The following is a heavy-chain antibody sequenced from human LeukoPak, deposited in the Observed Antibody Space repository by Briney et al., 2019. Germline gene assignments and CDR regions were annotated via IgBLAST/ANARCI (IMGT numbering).Heavy chain of an antibody. J-gene: IGHJ4*02. CDR3: AKVGPSTVTRGY. D-gene: IGHD4-17*01. Sequence: GGSLRLSCAASGFTFSSYSMNWVRQAPGKGLEWVSSISSSSSYIYYADSVKGRFTISRDNAKNSLYLQMNSLRAEDTATYYCAKVGPSTVTRGYWGQGTLVTVSS. V-gene: IGHV3-21*04. CDR1: GFTFSSYS. CDR2: ISSSSSYI.